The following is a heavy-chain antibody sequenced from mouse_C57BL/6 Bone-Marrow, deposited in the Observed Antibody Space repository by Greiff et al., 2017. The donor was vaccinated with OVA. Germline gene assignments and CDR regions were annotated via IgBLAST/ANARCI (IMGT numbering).Heavy chain of an antibody. CDR2: IHPSDSDT. CDR3: AISLEGILRRSGFAN. D-gene: IGHD1-1*01. J-gene: IGHJ3*01. Sequence: QVQLQQPGAELVKPGASVKVSCKASGYTFTSYWMHWVKQRPGQGLEWIGRIHPSDSDTNYNQKFKGKATLTVDKSSSTTYMQLSSLTSEDSAVYYCAISLEGILRRSGFANWGQGTLVTVSA. V-gene: IGHV1-74*01. CDR1: GYTFTSYW.